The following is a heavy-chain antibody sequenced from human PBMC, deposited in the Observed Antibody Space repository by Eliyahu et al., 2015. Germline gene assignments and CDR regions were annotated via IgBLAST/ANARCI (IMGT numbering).Heavy chain of an antibody. D-gene: IGHD4-17*01. V-gene: IGHV3-30*02. J-gene: IGHJ3*02. CDR2: IRYDGSNK. Sequence: QVQLVESGGGVVQPGGSLRLSCAASGFPFXSYGMHWVRQAPGKGLEWVAFIRYDGSNKYYADSVKGRFTISRDNSKNTLYLQMNSLRAEDTAVYYCAKDRAPVTTDAFDIWGQGTMVTVSS. CDR3: AKDRAPVTTDAFDI. CDR1: GFPFXSYG.